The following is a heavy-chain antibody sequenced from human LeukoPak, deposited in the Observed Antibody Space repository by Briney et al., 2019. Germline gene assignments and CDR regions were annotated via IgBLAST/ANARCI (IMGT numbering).Heavy chain of an antibody. CDR2: IYYSGST. D-gene: IGHD6-25*01. V-gene: IGHV4-59*08. Sequence: SETLSLTCTVSGGSISSYYWSWIRQPPGKGLEWIGYIYYSGSTNYNPSLKSRVTLSVDTSKNQFSLKLSSVTAADTAVYYCARCSGNCIYDYWGQGTLVTVSS. CDR1: GGSISSYY. CDR3: ARCSGNCIYDY. J-gene: IGHJ4*02.